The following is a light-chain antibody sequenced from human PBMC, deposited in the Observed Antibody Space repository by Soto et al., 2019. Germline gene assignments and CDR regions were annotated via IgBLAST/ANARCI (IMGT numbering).Light chain of an antibody. Sequence: DVVMTQSPLSLPVTLGQPASISCRSSQGLVHSNGDTFLSWFQQRPGQSPRRLIYQVSNRDSGVPDKFSESGSGPDFTLKNSRVEAEDVGIYYCMQGTHWPYTFGQGSKQEI. CDR1: QGLVHSNGDTF. CDR2: QVS. J-gene: IGKJ2*01. V-gene: IGKV2-30*02. CDR3: MQGTHWPYT.